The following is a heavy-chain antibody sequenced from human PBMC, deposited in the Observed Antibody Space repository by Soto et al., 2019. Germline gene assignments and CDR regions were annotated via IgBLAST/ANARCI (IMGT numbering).Heavy chain of an antibody. CDR3: ARQQGGSLSSLYFDY. D-gene: IGHD2-15*01. J-gene: IGHJ4*02. Sequence: QVQLVESGGGVVQPGRSLRLACAASGFTFSTYAMAWVRQAPGKGLEWVSIISYDGSNENYADSVKGRFTISRDNSKNIVYLQMNSLRAEDTAVYYCARQQGGSLSSLYFDYWGQGTLVTVSS. V-gene: IGHV3-30-3*01. CDR1: GFTFSTYA. CDR2: ISYDGSNE.